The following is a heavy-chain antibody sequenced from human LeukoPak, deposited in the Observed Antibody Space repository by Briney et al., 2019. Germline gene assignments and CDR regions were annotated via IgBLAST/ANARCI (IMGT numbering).Heavy chain of an antibody. J-gene: IGHJ5*02. D-gene: IGHD3-10*02. V-gene: IGHV4-59*08. CDR3: ARRSPPSVRGLILFDP. Sequence: PSETLSLTCTVSGGSIIGYYWSWIRQSPGKGLEWIGYVYDDESTTYNPSLKSRVTISLDTSKNQFSLKLRSVTAADTAVYFCARRSPPSVRGLILFDPWGRGTQVIVSS. CDR1: GGSIIGYY. CDR2: VYDDEST.